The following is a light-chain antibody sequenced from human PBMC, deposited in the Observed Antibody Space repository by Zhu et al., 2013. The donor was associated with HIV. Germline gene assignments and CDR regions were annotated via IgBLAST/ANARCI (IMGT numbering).Light chain of an antibody. CDR2: GAS. CDR1: QGISSF. CDR3: QQLKSYPLT. J-gene: IGKJ4*01. V-gene: IGKV1-9*01. Sequence: DIQLTQSPSFLSASVGDRVTITCRASQGISSFLAWYQQKPGQAPKLLIYGASTLQTGVPSRFSGSGSGTEFTLTVSSLHPEDYATYYCQQLKSYPLTFGGGTKVEIK.